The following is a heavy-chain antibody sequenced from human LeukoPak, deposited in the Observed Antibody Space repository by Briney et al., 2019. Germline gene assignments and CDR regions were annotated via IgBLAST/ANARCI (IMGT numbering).Heavy chain of an antibody. V-gene: IGHV1-69*13. CDR1: GGSFSNNA. J-gene: IGHJ4*02. D-gene: IGHD3-22*01. CDR2: IIPLFETT. Sequence: SVKVSCKASGGSFSNNAISWVRQAPGQGLEWMGGIIPLFETTNYAQKFQGRVTITADESTSTAYMELSSLRSEDTAVYYCATDSSGYYYNFDYWGQGTLVTVSS. CDR3: ATDSSGYYYNFDY.